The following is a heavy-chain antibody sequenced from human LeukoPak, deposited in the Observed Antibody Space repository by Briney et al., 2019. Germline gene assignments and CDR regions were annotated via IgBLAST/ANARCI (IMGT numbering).Heavy chain of an antibody. CDR3: ARGDMATIYIDS. Sequence: ASETVSCKASGYSFTSYYIHWVRHAPGQGLECVGLINPSDGTTTYSQKFWGRLTMTRDTSTSTVYMELSGLTSEDTAVYYCARGDMATIYIDSWGQGTLVTVS. J-gene: IGHJ4*02. CDR1: GYSFTSYY. V-gene: IGHV1-46*01. D-gene: IGHD5-24*01. CDR2: INPSDGTT.